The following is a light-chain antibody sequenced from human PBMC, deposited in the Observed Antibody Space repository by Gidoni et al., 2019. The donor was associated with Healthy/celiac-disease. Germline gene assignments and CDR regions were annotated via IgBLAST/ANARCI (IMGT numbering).Light chain of an antibody. V-gene: IGKV1-39*01. CDR2: AAS. Sequence: DLQMTQPPSSLSASVGDRVTITCRASQSISSYLNWYQQKPGKAPKLLIYAASSLQSGVPSRFSGSGSGTDFTLTISSLQPEDFATYYCQQSYSTFGQGTKLEIK. CDR1: QSISSY. J-gene: IGKJ2*01. CDR3: QQSYST.